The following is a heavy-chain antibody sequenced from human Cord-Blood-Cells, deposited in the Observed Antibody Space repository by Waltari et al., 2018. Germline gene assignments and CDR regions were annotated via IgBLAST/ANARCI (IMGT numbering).Heavy chain of an antibody. Sequence: EVQLVESGGGLVQPGGSLRLSCAASGFTFSSYWMSWVRQAPGKGLEWVANIKQDGSEKYYVDSVKGRFTISRDNAKNSLYLQMNSLRAEDTAVYYCASSSRGQWELYYFDYWGQGTLVTVSS. CDR3: ASSSRGQWELYYFDY. CDR2: IKQDGSEK. CDR1: GFTFSSYW. V-gene: IGHV3-7*01. J-gene: IGHJ4*02. D-gene: IGHD1-26*01.